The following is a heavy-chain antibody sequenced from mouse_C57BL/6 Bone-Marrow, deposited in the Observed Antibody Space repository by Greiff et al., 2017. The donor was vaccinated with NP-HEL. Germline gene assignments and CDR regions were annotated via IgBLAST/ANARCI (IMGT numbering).Heavy chain of an antibody. CDR3: TVLLRSSYWFAY. Sequence: DVQLQESGAELVRPGASVKLSCTASGFNIKDDYMHWVKQRPEQGLEWIGWIDPENGDTEYASKFQGKATITADTSSNTAYLQLSSLTSEDTAVYYCTVLLRSSYWFAYWGQGTLVTVSA. J-gene: IGHJ3*01. CDR2: IDPENGDT. V-gene: IGHV14-4*01. D-gene: IGHD1-1*01. CDR1: GFNIKDDY.